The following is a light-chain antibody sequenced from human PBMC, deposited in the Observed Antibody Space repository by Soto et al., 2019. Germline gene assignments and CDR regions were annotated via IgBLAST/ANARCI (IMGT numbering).Light chain of an antibody. Sequence: AIRMTQSPSSVSASTGDRVTITSRASQGISSYLAWYQQKPGKAPKLLIYAASTLQSGVPSRFSGSGSGTDFTLTISCLQSEDFATYYCQQYYSYPPTFGQGTKVDIK. J-gene: IGKJ1*01. CDR2: AAS. V-gene: IGKV1-8*01. CDR3: QQYYSYPPT. CDR1: QGISSY.